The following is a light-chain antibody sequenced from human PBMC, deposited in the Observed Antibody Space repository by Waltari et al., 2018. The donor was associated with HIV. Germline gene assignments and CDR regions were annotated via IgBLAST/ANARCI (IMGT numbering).Light chain of an antibody. V-gene: IGKV3-11*01. CDR3: QQRVHWPLT. CDR2: DAS. Sequence: EVVLTQSPATLALSPGERATLSCRDSQSVTTFLAWYQHRPGQAPRLLIYDASNRATGIPVRFSGSGSGTDFTLTISSLESEDFAIYYCQQRVHWPLTFGGGTKVEIK. J-gene: IGKJ4*01. CDR1: QSVTTF.